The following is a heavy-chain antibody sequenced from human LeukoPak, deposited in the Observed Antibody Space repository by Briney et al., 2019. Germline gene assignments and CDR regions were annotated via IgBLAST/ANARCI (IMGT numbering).Heavy chain of an antibody. Sequence: SETLSLTCTVSGGSISSSSYYWGWIRQPPGKGLEWIGYIYYSGSTYYNPSLKSRVTISVDTSKNQFSLKLSSVTAADTAVYYCARGTHSSNDAFDIWGQGTMVTVSS. CDR1: GGSISSSSYY. J-gene: IGHJ3*02. CDR2: IYYSGST. D-gene: IGHD6-13*01. V-gene: IGHV4-30-4*08. CDR3: ARGTHSSNDAFDI.